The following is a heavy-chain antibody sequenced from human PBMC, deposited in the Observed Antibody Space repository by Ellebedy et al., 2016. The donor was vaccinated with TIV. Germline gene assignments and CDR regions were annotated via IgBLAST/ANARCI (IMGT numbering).Heavy chain of an antibody. V-gene: IGHV3-21*04. D-gene: IGHD5-12*01. CDR2: ISSRSSYI. CDR3: ARGVGYSGYEYYFDY. CDR1: GFTFSTYS. Sequence: GESLKISCAASGFTFSTYSMNWVRQAPGKGLEWVSSISSRSSYIYYADSVKGRFTISRDNAKNSLYLQMNSLRAEDTAVYYCARGVGYSGYEYYFDYWGQGTLVTVSS. J-gene: IGHJ4*02.